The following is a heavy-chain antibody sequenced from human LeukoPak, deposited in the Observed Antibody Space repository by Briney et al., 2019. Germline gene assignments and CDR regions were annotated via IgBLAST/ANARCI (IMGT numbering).Heavy chain of an antibody. J-gene: IGHJ4*02. Sequence: GGSLGLSCAASGFTFSSWAMSWVRQAPGKGLEWVSAVSPSGDTTYYADSVKGRFTISRDNSKNTLYLQTNSLRAEDTAVYYCAKEGCTRCTPFVDYWGQGILVTVSS. CDR3: AKEGCTRCTPFVDY. D-gene: IGHD2-2*01. CDR2: VSPSGDTT. V-gene: IGHV3-23*01. CDR1: GFTFSSWA.